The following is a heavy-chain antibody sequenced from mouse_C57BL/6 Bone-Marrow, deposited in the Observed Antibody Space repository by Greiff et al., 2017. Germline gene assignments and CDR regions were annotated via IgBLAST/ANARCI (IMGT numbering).Heavy chain of an antibody. V-gene: IGHV1-61*01. J-gene: IGHJ3*01. CDR2: IYPSDSET. CDR3: ARDYGNWGFAY. CDR1: GYTFTSYW. Sequence: VQLQQPGAELVRPGSSVKLSCKASGYTFTSYWMDWVKQRPGHGLAWIGNIYPSDSETHYNQKFKDKATLTVDKSSSTAYMQRSSLTAEDSAVYYCARDYGNWGFAYGGQGTLVTVSA. D-gene: IGHD2-1*01.